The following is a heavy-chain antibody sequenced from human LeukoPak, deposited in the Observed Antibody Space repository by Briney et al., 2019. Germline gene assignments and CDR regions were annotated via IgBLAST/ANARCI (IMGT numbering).Heavy chain of an antibody. V-gene: IGHV3-23*01. J-gene: IGHJ4*02. D-gene: IGHD6-13*01. Sequence: GGSLRLSCAASGFTFSSYDMSWVRQAPGKGLEWVSSISTSGSSTYYADSVKGRFTMSRDNSKNTLYLQMNSLRAEGTAVYYCAKDASQSGSWYGTFDYWGQGTLVTVSS. CDR2: ISTSGSST. CDR1: GFTFSSYD. CDR3: AKDASQSGSWYGTFDY.